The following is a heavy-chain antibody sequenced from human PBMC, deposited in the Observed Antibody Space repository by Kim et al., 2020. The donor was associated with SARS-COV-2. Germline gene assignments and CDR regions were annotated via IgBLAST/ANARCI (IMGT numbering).Heavy chain of an antibody. CDR3: ARDRRITMVRGVIHFDY. J-gene: IGHJ4*02. Sequence: VKSRITINPDTSKNQFSLQLNSVTPEDTAVYYCARDRRITMVRGVIHFDYWGQGTLVTVSS. V-gene: IGHV6-1*01. D-gene: IGHD3-10*01.